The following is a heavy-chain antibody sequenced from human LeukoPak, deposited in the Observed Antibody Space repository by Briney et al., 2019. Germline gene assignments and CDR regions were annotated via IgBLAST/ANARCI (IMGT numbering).Heavy chain of an antibody. CDR3: ARAAGYCSGGSCSNAFDI. CDR1: GGSISSGSYY. D-gene: IGHD2-15*01. Sequence: SETLSLTCTVSGGSISSGSYYWSWIRQPAGKGLEWIGRIYTSGSTNYNPSLKSRVTISVDTSKNQFSLKLSSVTAADTAVYYCARAAGYCSGGSCSNAFDIWGQGTMVTVSS. CDR2: IYTSGST. V-gene: IGHV4-61*02. J-gene: IGHJ3*02.